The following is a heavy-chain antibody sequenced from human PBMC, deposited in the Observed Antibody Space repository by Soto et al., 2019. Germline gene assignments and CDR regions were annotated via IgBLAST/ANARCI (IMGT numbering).Heavy chain of an antibody. J-gene: IGHJ4*02. CDR3: VKGTQFYFDSSGVDY. Sequence: PGGALRLSCSASGFTFNNYAIHWGRQAPGKGLEYVSAITSNGGSTYYGDSVKGRFTISRDNSNNTLYLQMSSLRVDDTAVYYCVKGTQFYFDSSGVDYWGQGT. CDR2: ITSNGGST. D-gene: IGHD3-22*01. CDR1: GFTFNNYA. V-gene: IGHV3-64D*06.